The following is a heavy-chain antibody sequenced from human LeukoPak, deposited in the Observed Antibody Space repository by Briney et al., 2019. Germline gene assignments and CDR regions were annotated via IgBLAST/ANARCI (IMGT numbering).Heavy chain of an antibody. CDR2: IYNSAST. CDR3: ARHSRPGYGGYENAFDI. D-gene: IGHD5-12*01. V-gene: IGHV4-39*01. Sequence: AETLSLTCTVSGDSISSLTYFWAWIRQAPGKVLEWFGYIYNSASTNYKPSLKSRVTISGDTSKNPLSLKLNSVTAADTAIYYCARHSRPGYGGYENAFDIWGQGTIVTVSS. CDR1: GDSISSLTYF. J-gene: IGHJ3*02.